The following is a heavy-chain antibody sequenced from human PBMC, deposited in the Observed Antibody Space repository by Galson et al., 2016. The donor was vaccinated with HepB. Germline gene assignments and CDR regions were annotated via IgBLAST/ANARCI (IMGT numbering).Heavy chain of an antibody. D-gene: IGHD4-17*01. CDR3: ARRTTVTTSDLPHGFDI. V-gene: IGHV5-51*01. J-gene: IGHJ3*02. Sequence: QSGAEVKKPGESLKISCKVSGYSFTNYWIGWVRQMPGKGLEWMGIIYPGDSDTRYSPSFQGQPTISADKSISTTYLQWSSLRASDTAMYYCARRTTVTTSDLPHGFDIWGQGTMVTVSS. CDR2: IYPGDSDT. CDR1: GYSFTNYW.